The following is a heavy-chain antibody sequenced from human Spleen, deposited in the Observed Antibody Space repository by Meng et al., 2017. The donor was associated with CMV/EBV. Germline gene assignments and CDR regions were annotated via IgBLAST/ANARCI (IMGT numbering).Heavy chain of an antibody. CDR1: GGSFSGYY. V-gene: IGHV4-34*01. D-gene: IGHD1-26*01. J-gene: IGHJ4*02. CDR3: ARKSGSPFDY. CDR2: INHSGST. Sequence: SETLSLTCAVYGGSFSGYYWSWIRQPPGKGLEWIGEINHSGSTNYNPSLKSRVTISVDTSKNQFSLKLSSVAAADTAVYYCARKSGSPFDYWGQGTLVTVSS.